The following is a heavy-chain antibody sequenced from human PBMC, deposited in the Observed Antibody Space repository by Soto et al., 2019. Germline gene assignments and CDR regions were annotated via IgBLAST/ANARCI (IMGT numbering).Heavy chain of an antibody. Sequence: EVQLVESGGGLAKPGGSLRLSCTASGFTFSAYNMYWVRQAPGKGLEWVSYMSSIGTYIYYADSVKGRFAVSRDNANNSLYLQMNSLRAEDAAVYYCARQLHFGDFSLGYWGQGTRVTVSS. CDR3: ARQLHFGDFSLGY. J-gene: IGHJ4*02. D-gene: IGHD3-10*01. CDR2: MSSIGTYI. V-gene: IGHV3-21*01. CDR1: GFTFSAYN.